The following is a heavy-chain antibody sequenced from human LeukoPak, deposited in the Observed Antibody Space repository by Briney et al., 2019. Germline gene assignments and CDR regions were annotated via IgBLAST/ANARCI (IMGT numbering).Heavy chain of an antibody. J-gene: IGHJ4*02. CDR3: AKDPHYDILTGYSQGFDY. CDR2: ISGSGGST. D-gene: IGHD3-9*01. V-gene: IGHV3-23*01. CDR1: GFTFSSYA. Sequence: HPGGSLRLSCAASGFTFSSYAMSWVHQAPGKGLEWVSAISGSGGSTYYADSVKGRFTISRDNSKNTLYLQMNSLRAEDTAVYYCAKDPHYDILTGYSQGFDYWGQGTLVTVSS.